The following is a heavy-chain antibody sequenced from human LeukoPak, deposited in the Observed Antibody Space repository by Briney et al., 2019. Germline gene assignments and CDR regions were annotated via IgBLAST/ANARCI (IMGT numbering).Heavy chain of an antibody. CDR1: GFTFSSYA. CDR2: VDVSGTT. Sequence: GGSLRLSCAASGFTFSSYAMTWVRQAPGKGLEWVSSVDVSGTTFYTDSVKGRFTISRDNSKSTLYLQMGTLRAEDTAVYYCAKDQKSVTGTDFWGQGTLVTVSS. CDR3: AKDQKSVTGTDF. D-gene: IGHD6-19*01. V-gene: IGHV3-23*01. J-gene: IGHJ4*02.